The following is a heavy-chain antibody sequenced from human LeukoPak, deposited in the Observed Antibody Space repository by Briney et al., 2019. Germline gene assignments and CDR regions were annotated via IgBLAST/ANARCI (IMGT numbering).Heavy chain of an antibody. CDR3: ARDRSSSWYHDLDY. Sequence: GGSLRLSCAASGFTFSSYAMSWVRQAPGKGLEWVSAISGSGGSTYYADSVKGRFTISRDNSKNTLYLQMNSLRAEDTAVYYCARDRSSSWYHDLDYWGQGTLVTVSS. CDR1: GFTFSSYA. D-gene: IGHD6-13*01. J-gene: IGHJ4*02. CDR2: ISGSGGST. V-gene: IGHV3-23*01.